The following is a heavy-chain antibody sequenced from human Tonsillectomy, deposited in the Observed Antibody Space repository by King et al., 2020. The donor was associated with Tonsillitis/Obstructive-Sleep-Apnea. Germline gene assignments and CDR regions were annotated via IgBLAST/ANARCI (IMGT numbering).Heavy chain of an antibody. Sequence: VQLQQSGPGLVKPSQTLSLTCAISGDIVSTDTAAWNWLRQSPSRGLEWLGRTYYRSKWYNDYAVSVKSRITINPDTSKNQFSLHLKSVTPEDTAVYYCARDYSSSSGAWYFDLWGRGTLVTVSS. CDR3: ARDYSSSSGAWYFDL. CDR2: TYYRSKWYN. CDR1: GDIVSTDTAA. J-gene: IGHJ2*01. V-gene: IGHV6-1*01. D-gene: IGHD6-6*01.